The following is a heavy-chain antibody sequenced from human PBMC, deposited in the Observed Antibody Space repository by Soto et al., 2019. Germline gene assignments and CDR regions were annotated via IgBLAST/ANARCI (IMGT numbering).Heavy chain of an antibody. CDR1: GFSVSSNY. V-gene: IGHV3-53*05. D-gene: IGHD1-26*01. Sequence: RLSCAISGFSVSSNYLSWVRQAPGKGLGWVSVHYSGGSTYYADSVQGRFTISRDKSNNTLYLQMRRVRAEDTAVYFCARHRHPRGTVGATSPLDPWGQGTQVTVSS. CDR3: ARHRHPRGTVGATSPLDP. J-gene: IGHJ5*02. CDR2: HYSGGST.